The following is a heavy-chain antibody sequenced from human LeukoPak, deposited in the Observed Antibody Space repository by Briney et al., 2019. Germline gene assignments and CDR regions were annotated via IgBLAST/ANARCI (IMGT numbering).Heavy chain of an antibody. CDR2: IYYSGST. D-gene: IGHD2-2*01. J-gene: IGHJ4*02. Sequence: SETLSLTCTVSGGSIRSYYWTWLRQPPGKGLEWIGYIYYSGSTNYNPSLKSRVTISVDTSKNQFSLKLSSVTAADTAVYYCARHKYCSSTSCYSLDYWGQGTLVTVSS. V-gene: IGHV4-59*08. CDR1: GGSIRSYY. CDR3: ARHKYCSSTSCYSLDY.